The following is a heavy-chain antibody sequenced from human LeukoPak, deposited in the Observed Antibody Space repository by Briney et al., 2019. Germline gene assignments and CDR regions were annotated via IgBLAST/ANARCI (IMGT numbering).Heavy chain of an antibody. Sequence: PSETLSLTCAVYGGSFSGYYWSWIRQPPGKGLEWIGYIYYSGSTDYNPSLKSRVTMSLDTSKNQFSLSLTSVTAADTAVYYCTRAVITFGAAVAKGFDCWGQGTLVTVSS. J-gene: IGHJ4*02. D-gene: IGHD3-16*01. CDR3: TRAVITFGAAVAKGFDC. CDR1: GGSFSGYY. CDR2: IYYSGST. V-gene: IGHV4-59*01.